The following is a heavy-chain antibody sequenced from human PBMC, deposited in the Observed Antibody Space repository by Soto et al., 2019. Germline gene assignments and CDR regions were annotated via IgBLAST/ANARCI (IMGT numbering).Heavy chain of an antibody. CDR2: INPNSGGT. Sequence: ASVKVSCKASGYPFTGHYIPWVRQAPGQGLEWMGWINPNSGGTNYAQKFQGRVTMTRDTSISTAYMELSRLRSDDTAVYYCARERGVTSFGVVIVDGTDVCRQGTKVTL. CDR3: ARERGVTSFGVVIVDGTDV. CDR1: GYPFTGHY. V-gene: IGHV1-2*02. J-gene: IGHJ6*02. D-gene: IGHD3-3*01.